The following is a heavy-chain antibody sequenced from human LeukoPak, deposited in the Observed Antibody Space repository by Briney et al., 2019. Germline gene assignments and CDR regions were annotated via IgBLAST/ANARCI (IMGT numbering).Heavy chain of an antibody. Sequence: SETLSLTCTVSGGSISSSSYYWGWIRQPPGKGLEWIGSIYYTGSSYYNPSLKSRVTISVDTSKNQFSLKLSSVTAADTAVYYCARLHYGGNYGYYYYYMDVWGKGTTVTVSS. V-gene: IGHV4-39*01. J-gene: IGHJ6*03. CDR2: IYYTGSS. CDR3: ARLHYGGNYGYYYYYMDV. CDR1: GGSISSSSYY. D-gene: IGHD4-23*01.